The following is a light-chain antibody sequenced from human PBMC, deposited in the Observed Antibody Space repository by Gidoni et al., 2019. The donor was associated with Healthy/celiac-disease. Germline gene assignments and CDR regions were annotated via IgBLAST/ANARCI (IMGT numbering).Light chain of an antibody. J-gene: IGLJ1*01. CDR3: QSYDSSLSGSQV. CDR2: GNS. Sequence: QSVLTQPPSVSGAPGQRVTISCTGSSSTIGAGYDVHWYQTLPGTAPNLLIYGNSNRPSGVPDRFSGSKSGTSASLAITGLQAEDEADYYCQSYDSSLSGSQVFGTGTKVTVL. V-gene: IGLV1-40*01. CDR1: SSTIGAGYD.